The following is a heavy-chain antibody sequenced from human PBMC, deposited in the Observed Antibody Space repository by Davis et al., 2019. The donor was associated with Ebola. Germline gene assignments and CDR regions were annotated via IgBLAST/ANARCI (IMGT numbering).Heavy chain of an antibody. V-gene: IGHV3-30-3*01. J-gene: IGHJ4*02. CDR1: GLILRNQA. CDR2: ISDDGGKK. Sequence: PGGSLRLSCTASGLILRNQAIHWVRQAPGKGLEWVAFISDDGGKKDYADSVKGRFSVSRDNSRNTAFLQMDNLRGDDTALYYCAIWGGRDNSFFGPFDYWGQGAQVTVSS. D-gene: IGHD3-16*01. CDR3: AIWGGRDNSFFGPFDY.